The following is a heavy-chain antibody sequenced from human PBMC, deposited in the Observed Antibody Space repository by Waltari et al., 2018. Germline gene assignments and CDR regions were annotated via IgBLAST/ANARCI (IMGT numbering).Heavy chain of an antibody. CDR2: INSDGSST. J-gene: IGHJ4*02. CDR3: ARDRKYSSGWYKLVDGYKY. V-gene: IGHV3-74*01. D-gene: IGHD6-19*01. Sequence: EVQLVESGGGLVQPGGSLRLSCAASGFTFRSYWMYWWVSRINSDGSSTSYADSVKGRFTISRDNAKNTLYLQMNSLRAEDTAVYYCARDRKYSSGWYKLVDGYKYWGQGTLVTVSS. CDR1: GFTFRSYW.